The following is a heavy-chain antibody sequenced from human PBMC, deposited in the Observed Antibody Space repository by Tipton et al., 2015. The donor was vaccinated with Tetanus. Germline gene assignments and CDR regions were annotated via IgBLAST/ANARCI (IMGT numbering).Heavy chain of an antibody. Sequence: TLSLTCTVSGGSVRSGDYSWNWIRQPPGKGLEWLAYVSYSGRTNSNYSLKSRITISQDTSQNHFSLRLSSVTAADTAVYFCARHPPPYYYGSGSYLDYWGQGTPVTVSS. CDR1: GGSVRSGDYS. J-gene: IGHJ4*02. CDR2: VSYSGRT. CDR3: ARHPPPYYYGSGSYLDY. D-gene: IGHD3-10*01. V-gene: IGHV4-61*08.